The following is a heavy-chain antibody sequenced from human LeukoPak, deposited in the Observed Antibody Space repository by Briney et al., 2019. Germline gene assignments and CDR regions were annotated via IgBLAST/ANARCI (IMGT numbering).Heavy chain of an antibody. J-gene: IGHJ5*02. CDR1: GFTFSYYG. Sequence: GGSLRLSCAASGFTFSYYGFHWVRQAPGKGLEWVSFIRFDGHDEFYAETVKGRFTISKDTSRNTLYLQMNSLRPEDTAVYYCAKDLMRDRWFGESWGQGTLVTVSS. CDR2: IRFDGHDE. CDR3: AKDLMRDRWFGES. V-gene: IGHV3-30*02. D-gene: IGHD3-10*01.